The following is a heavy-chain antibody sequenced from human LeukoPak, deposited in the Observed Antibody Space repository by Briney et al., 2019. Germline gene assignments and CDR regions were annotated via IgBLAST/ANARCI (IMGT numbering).Heavy chain of an antibody. CDR1: GDSIGSGGSP. CDR3: ARASWGGGYCSFFDY. V-gene: IGHV4-31*03. CDR2: IFHSGTA. D-gene: IGHD2-21*02. J-gene: IGHJ4*02. Sequence: SETLSLTCTVSGDSIGSGGSPWSWIRQHPGKGLEWIGYIFHSGTAYYNPSLESRVIISVDTSKNQYSLNLSSVTAADTAGYHCARASWGGGYCSFFDYWGRGSLVTVSS.